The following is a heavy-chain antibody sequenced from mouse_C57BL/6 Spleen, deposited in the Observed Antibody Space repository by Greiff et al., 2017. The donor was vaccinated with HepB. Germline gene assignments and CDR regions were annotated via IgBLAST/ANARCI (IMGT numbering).Heavy chain of an antibody. CDR1: GFTFSSYA. D-gene: IGHD1-1*01. J-gene: IGHJ2*01. V-gene: IGHV5-4*03. CDR2: ISDGGSYT. CDR3: ARVYGISTYYFDY. Sequence: EVNVVESGGGLVKPGGSLKLSCAASGFTFSSYAMSWVRQTPEKRLEWVATISDGGSYTYYPDNVKGRFTISRDNAKNNLYLQMSHLKSEDTAMYYCARVYGISTYYFDYWGQGTTLTVSS.